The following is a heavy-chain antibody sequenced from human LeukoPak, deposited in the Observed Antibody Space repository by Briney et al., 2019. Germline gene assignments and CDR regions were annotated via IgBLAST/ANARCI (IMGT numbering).Heavy chain of an antibody. D-gene: IGHD3-10*01. Sequence: PGGSLRLSCAASGFTFSSYAISWVRQAPGKGLEWVSAISGSGGSTYYADSVKGRFTISRDNSKNTLYLQMNSLRAEDTAVYYCAKLSGGSGSYALDYWGQGTLVTVSS. CDR3: AKLSGGSGSYALDY. CDR1: GFTFSSYA. CDR2: ISGSGGST. V-gene: IGHV3-23*01. J-gene: IGHJ4*02.